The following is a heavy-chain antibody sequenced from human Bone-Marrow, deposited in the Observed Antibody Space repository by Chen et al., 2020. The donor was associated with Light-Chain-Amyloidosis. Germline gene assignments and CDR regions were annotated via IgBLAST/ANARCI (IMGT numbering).Heavy chain of an antibody. D-gene: IGHD2-15*01. J-gene: IGHJ6*03. CDR1: DGSIRSSSYY. CDR2: IYYSGST. Sequence: QLQLQESGPGLVKPSETLSLTCTVSDGSIRSSSYYWGWIRQPPGKGLEWIGSIYYSGSTYYNPSLKSRVTISVDTSKNQFSLKLSSVTAADTAVYYCARLYCSGGSCRYYYYYMDVWGKGTTVTVSS. V-gene: IGHV4-39*01. CDR3: ARLYCSGGSCRYYYYYMDV.